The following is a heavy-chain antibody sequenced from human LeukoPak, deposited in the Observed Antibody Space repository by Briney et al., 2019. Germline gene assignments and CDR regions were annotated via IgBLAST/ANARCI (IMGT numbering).Heavy chain of an antibody. CDR3: TRGPSSGWYYFDY. CDR2: IRSKAYGGTT. V-gene: IGHV3-49*04. CDR1: GFTFGDYA. D-gene: IGHD6-19*01. Sequence: QPGRSLRLSCTASGFTFGDYAMSWVRQAPGKGLEWVGFIRSKAYGGTTEYAASVKGRFTISRDDSKGIAYLQMNSLKTEDTAVYYCTRGPSSGWYYFDYWGQGTLVTVSS. J-gene: IGHJ4*02.